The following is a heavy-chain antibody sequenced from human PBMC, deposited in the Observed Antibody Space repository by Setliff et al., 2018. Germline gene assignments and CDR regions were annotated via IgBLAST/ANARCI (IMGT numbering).Heavy chain of an antibody. Sequence: SETLSLTCTVSGDSMSGASIWSWIRQPPGKGLEFMGYVFPSGATKYDPSLKSRLTISVDTSKNQFSLKLTSVTAADTAVYYCAKGGTYRYFDFWGQGTLVTVSS. J-gene: IGHJ4*02. CDR2: VFPSGAT. CDR1: GDSMSGAS. V-gene: IGHV4-4*08. D-gene: IGHD1-1*01. CDR3: AKGGTYRYFDF.